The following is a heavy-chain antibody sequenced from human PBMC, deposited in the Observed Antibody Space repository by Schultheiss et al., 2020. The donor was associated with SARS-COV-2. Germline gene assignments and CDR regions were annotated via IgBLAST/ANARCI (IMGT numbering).Heavy chain of an antibody. J-gene: IGHJ3*02. V-gene: IGHV3-33*01. CDR1: GFTFSSYG. CDR3: ARAGDYYDSRGAFDI. D-gene: IGHD3-22*01. CDR2: IWYDGSNK. Sequence: GGSLRLSCAASGFTFSSYGMHWVRQAPGKGLEWVAVIWYDGSNKYYADSVKGRFTISRDNAKNTLYLQMNSLRAEDTAVYYCARAGDYYDSRGAFDIWGQGTMVTVSS.